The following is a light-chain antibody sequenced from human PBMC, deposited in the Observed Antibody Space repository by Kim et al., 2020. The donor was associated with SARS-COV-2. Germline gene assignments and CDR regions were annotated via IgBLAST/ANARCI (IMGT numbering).Light chain of an antibody. V-gene: IGLV4-69*01. J-gene: IGLJ3*02. CDR1: SDHSTYA. CDR3: QTWGTGIWV. CDR2: LKGDGRH. Sequence: QPVLTQSPSASASLGASVKLTCTLSSDHSTYAIAWHQQQPEKGPRFLMKLKGDGRHIKGDGIPDRFSGSSSGAERYLTISSLQSDDEAEYYCQTWGTGIWVFGGGTKLTVL.